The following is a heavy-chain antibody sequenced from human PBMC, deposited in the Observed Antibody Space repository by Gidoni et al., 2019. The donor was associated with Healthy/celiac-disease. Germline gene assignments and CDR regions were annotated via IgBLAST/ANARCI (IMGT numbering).Heavy chain of an antibody. V-gene: IGHV3-23*01. D-gene: IGHD1-26*01. CDR3: AKGWRRELGGAFDI. CDR1: GFTLSSYA. Sequence: EVQLLESGGGLVQPGGSLRLSCAASGFTLSSYAMCWVRQAPGKGLGWVSAISGSGGSTYYADSVKGRFTSSRDNSKNMLYLQMNSLRAEDTAVYYCAKGWRRELGGAFDIWGQGTMVTVSS. CDR2: ISGSGGST. J-gene: IGHJ3*02.